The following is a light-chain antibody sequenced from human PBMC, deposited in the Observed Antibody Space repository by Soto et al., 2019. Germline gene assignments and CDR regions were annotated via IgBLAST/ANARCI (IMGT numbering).Light chain of an antibody. Sequence: EIVLTQSPSTLSLSPGERATLSCRASRSISTYLAWYQQKPGQAPRLLIYDVSNRSTGIPARFSGSGSGTDFALTISSLEPEDFAVYYCQQRDYWQVTFGQGTRLEIK. V-gene: IGKV3-11*01. J-gene: IGKJ5*01. CDR3: QQRDYWQVT. CDR1: RSISTY. CDR2: DVS.